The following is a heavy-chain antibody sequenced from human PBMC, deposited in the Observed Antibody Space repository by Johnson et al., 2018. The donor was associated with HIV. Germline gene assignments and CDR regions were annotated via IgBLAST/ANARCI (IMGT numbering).Heavy chain of an antibody. CDR1: GFTFDDYG. J-gene: IGHJ3*02. Sequence: EVQLMESGGGVVRPGGSLRLSCAASGFTFDDYGMSWVRQAPGKGLEWVSGINWNGGSAGYADSVKGRFTISRDNAKNSLYLQMSSLGAEDTAVYDCAPFYCGGDCYAFDIWGQGTMVTVSS. D-gene: IGHD2-21*01. CDR2: INWNGGSA. CDR3: APFYCGGDCYAFDI. V-gene: IGHV3-20*01.